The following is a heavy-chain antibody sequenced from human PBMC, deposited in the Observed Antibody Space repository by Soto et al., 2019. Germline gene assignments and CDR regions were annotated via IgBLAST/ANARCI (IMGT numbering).Heavy chain of an antibody. Sequence: EVQLLESGGGLVQPGGSLRLSCAASGFSFTNYVMNWVRQTPGKGLEWVSTISGSGDSTYYTDSVKGRFTISRDNSKSTLFLQMNSLRADGTAVYYCVRRAITATTSWGSFDIWGQGTMVTVSS. CDR1: GFSFTNYV. CDR2: ISGSGDST. CDR3: VRRAITATTSWGSFDI. J-gene: IGHJ3*02. D-gene: IGHD1-7*01. V-gene: IGHV3-23*01.